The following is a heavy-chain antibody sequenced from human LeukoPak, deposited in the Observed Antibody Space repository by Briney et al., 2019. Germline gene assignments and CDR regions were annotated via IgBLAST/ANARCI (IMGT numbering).Heavy chain of an antibody. Sequence: RTGGSLRLSCVASGLTFSDSYMSWIRQAPGKGLEWITYISGSGTTIYHADSVKGRFTISRDNAKNSVYLQMNSLREEDTAVYYCARPTDSSVDHWGQGTLVTVSS. V-gene: IGHV3-11*01. J-gene: IGHJ5*02. CDR2: ISGSGTTI. D-gene: IGHD5-18*01. CDR1: GLTFSDSY. CDR3: ARPTDSSVDH.